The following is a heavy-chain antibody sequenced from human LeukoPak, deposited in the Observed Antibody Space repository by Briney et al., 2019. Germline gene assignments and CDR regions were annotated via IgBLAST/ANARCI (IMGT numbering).Heavy chain of an antibody. J-gene: IGHJ4*02. D-gene: IGHD5-18*01. CDR1: GDSISSNSYY. Sequence: SETLSLTCTVSGDSISSNSYYWSWIRQPPGKGLEWIGYIYYSGSTNYNPSLKSRVTISVDTSKNQFSLKLSPVTAADTAVYYCARLHDGYRYGADYWGQGALVTTS. CDR3: ARLHDGYRYGADY. V-gene: IGHV4-61*05. CDR2: IYYSGST.